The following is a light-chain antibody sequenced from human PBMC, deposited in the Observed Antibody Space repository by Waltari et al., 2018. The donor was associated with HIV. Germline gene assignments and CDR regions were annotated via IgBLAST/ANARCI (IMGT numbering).Light chain of an antibody. J-gene: IGKJ2*01. CDR1: QDIRNS. CDR2: GAS. V-gene: IGKV1-33*01. Sequence: IQMTQSPSSLAASAGDRVTITCQASQDIRNSLNWYQQKPGKAPKLLIYGASNLETGVPTRFSGGGSGKDFLLTITSLEPEDSATYYCQQYHDFPRTVGQGTKLDI. CDR3: QQYHDFPRT.